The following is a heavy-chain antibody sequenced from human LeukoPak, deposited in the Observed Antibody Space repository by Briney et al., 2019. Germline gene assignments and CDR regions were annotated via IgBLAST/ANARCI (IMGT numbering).Heavy chain of an antibody. D-gene: IGHD3-3*01. CDR1: GGSTSSSNYY. J-gene: IGHJ4*02. CDR3: ARLGAGPTYYDFWSGYSSFYFDY. CDR2: IHYSGNT. V-gene: IGHV4-39*01. Sequence: SETLSLTCTVSGGSTSSSNYYWGWIRQPPGKGLEWIGGIHYSGNTYYNPSLKSRVTISVDTSKNQFSLKLSSVTAADTAVYYCARLGAGPTYYDFWSGYSSFYFDYWGQGALVTVSS.